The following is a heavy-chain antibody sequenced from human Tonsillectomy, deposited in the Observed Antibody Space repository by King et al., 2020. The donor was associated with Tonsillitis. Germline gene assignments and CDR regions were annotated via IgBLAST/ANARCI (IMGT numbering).Heavy chain of an antibody. D-gene: IGHD3-9*01. V-gene: IGHV3-7*03. CDR3: ARGSEYYDILTGYFDY. J-gene: IGHJ4*02. CDR1: GFTFSSYW. CDR2: IKQDVSEI. Sequence: VQLVESGGGLVQPGGSLRLSCAASGFTFSSYWMNWVRQAPGKGLEGVANIKQDVSEIHYVDSVKGRFTISRDNAKNSLYLQMNSLRAEDTAVYYCARGSEYYDILTGYFDYWGQGTLVIVSS.